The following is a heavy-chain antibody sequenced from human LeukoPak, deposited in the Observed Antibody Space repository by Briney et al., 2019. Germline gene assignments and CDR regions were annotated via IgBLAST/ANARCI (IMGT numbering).Heavy chain of an antibody. Sequence: ASVTVSCKVSGYTLTELSMHWVRQAPGKGLEWMGGFDPEDGETIYAQKFQGRVTMTEDTSTDTAYMELSSLRSEDTAVYYCARGGVVVAATRGDYYYYGMDVWGQGTTVTVSS. J-gene: IGHJ6*02. CDR2: FDPEDGET. CDR1: GYTLTELS. D-gene: IGHD2-15*01. V-gene: IGHV1-24*01. CDR3: ARGGVVVAATRGDYYYYGMDV.